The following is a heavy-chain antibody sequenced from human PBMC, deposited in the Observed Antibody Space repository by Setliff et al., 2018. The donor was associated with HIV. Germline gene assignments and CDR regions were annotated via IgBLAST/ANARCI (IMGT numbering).Heavy chain of an antibody. CDR1: GYSFINYG. V-gene: IGHV1-18*01. D-gene: IGHD6-19*01. CDR3: ARLGSGWSDSYYYAMDI. CDR2: ISAYNGNT. J-gene: IGHJ6*02. Sequence: GASVKVSCKASGYSFINYGISWVRQAPGQGLEWMGWISAYNGNTDYAQRFLDRVTMTIDTATSRAYMELRSLRSDDTAVYFCARLGSGWSDSYYYAMDIWGQGTTVTVS.